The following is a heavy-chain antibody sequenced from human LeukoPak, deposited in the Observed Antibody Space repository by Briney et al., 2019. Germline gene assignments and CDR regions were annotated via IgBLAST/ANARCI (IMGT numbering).Heavy chain of an antibody. J-gene: IGHJ4*02. D-gene: IGHD5-24*01. V-gene: IGHV3-30*19. CDR1: GFTFSNYG. CDR3: ARSGDGYNDDY. CDR2: ISYDGSNK. Sequence: GRSLRLSCAASGFTFSNYGMHWVRQAPGKGLEWVAVISYDGSNKYYADSVKGRFTISRDNSKNTLYLQMNSLRAEDTAVYYCARSGDGYNDDYWGQGTLVTVSS.